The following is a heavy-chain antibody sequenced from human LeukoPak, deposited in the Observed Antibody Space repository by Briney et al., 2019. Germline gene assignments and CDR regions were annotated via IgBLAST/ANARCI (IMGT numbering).Heavy chain of an antibody. CDR3: ARRADSSSWYSVSFDY. CDR1: GGSFSGYR. J-gene: IGHJ4*02. Sequence: PSETLSLTCGVYGGSFSGYRWSWIRQPPGKGLEWIGEINHSGRNNYNPSLKSRVTISVDTSKNQFSLKLSSVTAADTAVYYCARRADSSSWYSVSFDYWGQGTLVTVSS. V-gene: IGHV4-34*01. CDR2: INHSGRN. D-gene: IGHD6-13*01.